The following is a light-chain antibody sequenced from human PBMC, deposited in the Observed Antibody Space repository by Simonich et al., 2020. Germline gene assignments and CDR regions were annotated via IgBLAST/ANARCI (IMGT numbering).Light chain of an antibody. Sequence: AIRMTQSPSSLSASTGGRVTITCRASQGISSYLAWYQQKPGKAPKLLIYAASTLQSGVPSRFSGSGSGTDFTLTISCLQSEDFATYYCQQYYSLWTFGQGTKVEIK. CDR3: QQYYSLWT. V-gene: IGKV1-8*01. CDR1: QGISSY. CDR2: AAS. J-gene: IGKJ1*01.